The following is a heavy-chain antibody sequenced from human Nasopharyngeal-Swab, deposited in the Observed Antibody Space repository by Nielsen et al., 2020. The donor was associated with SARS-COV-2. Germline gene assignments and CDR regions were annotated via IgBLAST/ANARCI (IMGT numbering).Heavy chain of an antibody. Sequence: GRSLRLSCAASGFTFSSYAMSWVRQAPGKGLEWVSAISGSGGSTYYADSVKGRFTISRDNSKNTLYLQMNSLRAEDTAVYYCARVNPISGSYYDAIDIWGQGTMVTVSS. CDR2: ISGSGGST. D-gene: IGHD1-26*01. V-gene: IGHV3-23*01. CDR1: GFTFSSYA. CDR3: ARVNPISGSYYDAIDI. J-gene: IGHJ3*02.